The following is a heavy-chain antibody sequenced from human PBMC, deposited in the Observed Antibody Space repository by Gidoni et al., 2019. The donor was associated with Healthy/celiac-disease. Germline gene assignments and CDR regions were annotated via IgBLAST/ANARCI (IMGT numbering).Heavy chain of an antibody. CDR3: AREPTDYDFWSGLGYYFDY. CDR1: GFTFSSFS. CDR2: ISSSSSTI. D-gene: IGHD3-3*01. Sequence: EVQLVDSGGGLVQPGGSLRLTCAASGFTFSSFSMNWVRQAPGKGLEWVSYISSSSSTIYYADSVKGRFTISRDNAKNSLYLQMNSLRAEDTAVYYCAREPTDYDFWSGLGYYFDYWGQGTLVTVSS. J-gene: IGHJ4*02. V-gene: IGHV3-48*01.